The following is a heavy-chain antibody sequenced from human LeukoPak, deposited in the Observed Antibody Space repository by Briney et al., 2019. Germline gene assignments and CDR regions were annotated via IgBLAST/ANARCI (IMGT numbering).Heavy chain of an antibody. CDR2: ISSSSSYI. J-gene: IGHJ4*02. CDR1: GFTFSSYS. Sequence: GGSLRLSCAASGFTFSSYSMNWVRQAPGKGLEWVSSISSSSSYIYYADSVKGRFTISRDNAKNSLYLQMSSLRAEDTAVYYCARQNTPHGNFDYWGQGTLVTVSS. CDR3: ARQNTPHGNFDY. V-gene: IGHV3-21*01. D-gene: IGHD1-26*01.